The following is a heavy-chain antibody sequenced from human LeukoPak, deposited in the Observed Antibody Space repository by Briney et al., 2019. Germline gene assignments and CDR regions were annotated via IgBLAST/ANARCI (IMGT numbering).Heavy chain of an antibody. J-gene: IGHJ4*02. V-gene: IGHV3-64D*06. CDR2: ISSNGGST. CDR3: VKGGTSYYDSSGYYDY. CDR1: GFTFSSYA. D-gene: IGHD3-22*01. Sequence: GGSLRLSCSASGFTFSSYAMHWVRQAPGKGLEYVSAISSNGGSTYYADSVKGRFTISRDNSKNTLYLQMSSLRAEDTAAYYCVKGGTSYYDSSGYYDYWGQGTLVTVSS.